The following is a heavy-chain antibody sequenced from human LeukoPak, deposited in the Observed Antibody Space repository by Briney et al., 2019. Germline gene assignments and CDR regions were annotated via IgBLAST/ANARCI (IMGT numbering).Heavy chain of an antibody. CDR2: INHSGST. CDR3: ASLYCGGDCDDAFDI. V-gene: IGHV4-34*01. D-gene: IGHD2-21*01. CDR1: GGSFSGYY. J-gene: IGHJ3*02. Sequence: SETLSLTCAVYGGSFSGYYWSWIRQPPGKGLEWIGEINHSGSTNYNPSLKSRVTISVDTSKNQFSLKLSSVTAADTAVYYCASLYCGGDCDDAFDIWGQGTMVTVSS.